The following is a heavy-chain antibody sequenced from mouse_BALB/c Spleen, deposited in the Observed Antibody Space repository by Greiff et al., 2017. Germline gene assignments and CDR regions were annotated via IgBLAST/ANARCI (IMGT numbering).Heavy chain of an antibody. D-gene: IGHD2-14*01. J-gene: IGHJ3*01. CDR2: ISNGGGST. CDR3: ARHGDRSIFAY. V-gene: IGHV5-12-2*01. CDR1: GFTFSSYT. Sequence: EVKVVESGGGLVQPGGSLKLSCAASGFTFSSYTMSWVRQTPEKRLEWVAYISNGGGSTYYPDTVKGRFTISRDNAKNTLYLQMSSLKSEDTAMYYCARHGDRSIFAYWGQGTLVTVSA.